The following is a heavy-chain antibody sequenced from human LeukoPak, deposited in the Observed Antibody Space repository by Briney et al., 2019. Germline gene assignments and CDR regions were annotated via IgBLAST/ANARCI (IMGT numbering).Heavy chain of an antibody. CDR3: ARHTAMAAGDAFDI. D-gene: IGHD5-18*01. CDR1: GYSISSGYY. CDR2: IYHSGST. Sequence: SETLSLTCTVSGYSISSGYYWGWIRQPPGKGLEWIGSIYHSGSTYYNPSLKSRVTISVDTSKNQFSLKLSSVTAADTAVYYCARHTAMAAGDAFDIWGQGTMVTVSS. V-gene: IGHV4-38-2*02. J-gene: IGHJ3*02.